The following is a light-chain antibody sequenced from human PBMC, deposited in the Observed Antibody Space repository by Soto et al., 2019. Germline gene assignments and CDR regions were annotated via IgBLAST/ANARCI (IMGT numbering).Light chain of an antibody. CDR1: QGISNY. V-gene: IGKV1-27*01. CDR2: AAS. J-gene: IGKJ3*01. CDR3: QNYNRAPPFT. Sequence: DIQMTQSPSSLSASVGDRVTITCRASQGISNYLAWYQQKPGKVPKLLIYAASTLQSGVPSRFSGSGSGTDFTLTISSLQSEDVATYFCQNYNRAPPFTFGPGTKVDIK.